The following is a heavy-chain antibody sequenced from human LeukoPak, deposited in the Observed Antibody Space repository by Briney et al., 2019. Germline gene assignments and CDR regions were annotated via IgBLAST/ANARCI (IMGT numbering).Heavy chain of an antibody. CDR2: IKSKTDGGTA. CDR1: GFTFSNAW. Sequence: GGSLRLSCAASGFTFSNAWMSWVRQAPGKGLEWVGRIKSKTDGGTADYAAPVKGRFTISRDDSKNTLYLQMNSLKTEDTAVYYCTTDLTPRATIFGVVIESLDYWGQGTLVTVSS. CDR3: TTDLTPRATIFGVVIESLDY. J-gene: IGHJ4*02. D-gene: IGHD3-3*01. V-gene: IGHV3-15*01.